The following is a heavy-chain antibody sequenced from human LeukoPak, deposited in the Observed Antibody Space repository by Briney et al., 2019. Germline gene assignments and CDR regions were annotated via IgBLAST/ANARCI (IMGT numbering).Heavy chain of an antibody. D-gene: IGHD1-1*01. CDR2: VYYSGST. J-gene: IGHJ4*02. CDR1: GGSISSYY. CDR3: ARDGPWNSGSYFFDY. V-gene: IGHV4-59*01. Sequence: SETLSLTCTVSGGSISSYYWSWIRQPPGKGLEWIGYVYYSGSTNYNPSLKGRVIISVDTSKNQFSLKLSSVTAADTAVYYCARDGPWNSGSYFFDYWGQGTLVTVSS.